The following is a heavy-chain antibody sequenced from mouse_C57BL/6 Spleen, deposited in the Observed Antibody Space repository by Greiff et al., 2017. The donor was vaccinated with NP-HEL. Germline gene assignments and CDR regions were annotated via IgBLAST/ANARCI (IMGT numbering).Heavy chain of an antibody. CDR3: ARRVNDYDDDWYFDV. J-gene: IGHJ1*03. V-gene: IGHV1-47*01. D-gene: IGHD2-4*01. CDR1: GYTFTTYP. Sequence: VKLVESGAELVKPGASVKLSCKASGYTFTTYPIEWMQQNPGKSLEWIGNFTPYNDDTKYNEKFTGKATLTVEKSSITVYLDLSRLTSDDSAVDYCARRVNDYDDDWYFDVWGTGTTVTVSS. CDR2: FTPYNDDT.